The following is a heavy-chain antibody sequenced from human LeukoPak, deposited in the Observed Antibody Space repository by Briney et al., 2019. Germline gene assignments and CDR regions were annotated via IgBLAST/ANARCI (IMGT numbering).Heavy chain of an antibody. Sequence: GGSLRLSCAASGFTFSSYMNWVRPAPGKGPEWVSSISSTSSYIYYADSVKGRFTISRDNAKNSLYLQMNSLRADDTAVYYCARGQSRYFDWYLGFFDYWGQGTLVTVSS. CDR2: ISSTSSYI. CDR3: ARGQSRYFDWYLGFFDY. V-gene: IGHV3-21*01. CDR1: GFTFSSY. D-gene: IGHD3-9*01. J-gene: IGHJ4*02.